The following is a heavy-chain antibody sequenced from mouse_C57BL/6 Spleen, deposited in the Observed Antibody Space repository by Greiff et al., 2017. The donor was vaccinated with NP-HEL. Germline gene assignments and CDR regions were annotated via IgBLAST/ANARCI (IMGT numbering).Heavy chain of an antibody. V-gene: IGHV1-55*01. J-gene: IGHJ4*01. CDR3: AREGNIYAMDY. CDR2: IYPGSGST. Sequence: QVKLQQPGAELVKPGASVKMSCKASGYTFTSYWITWVKQRPGQGLERIGDIYPGSGSTNYNEKFKSKATLTVDTSSSTAYMQLSSLTSEDSAVYYCAREGNIYAMDYWGQGTSVTVSS. D-gene: IGHD2-1*01. CDR1: GYTFTSYW.